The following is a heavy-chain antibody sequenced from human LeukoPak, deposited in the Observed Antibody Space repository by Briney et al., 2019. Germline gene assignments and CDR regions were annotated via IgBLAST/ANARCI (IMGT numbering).Heavy chain of an antibody. V-gene: IGHV1-69*01. CDR2: IIPIFGTA. Sequence: QXXXQXLXGXGGIIPIFGTANYAQKFQGRVTITADESTSTAYMELSSLRSEDTAVYYCARGDTYIWKSPFDYWGQGTLVTVSS. CDR3: ARGDTYIWKSPFDY. D-gene: IGHD5-24*01. J-gene: IGHJ4*02.